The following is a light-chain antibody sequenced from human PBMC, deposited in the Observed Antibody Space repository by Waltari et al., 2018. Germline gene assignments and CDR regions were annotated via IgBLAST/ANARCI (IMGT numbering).Light chain of an antibody. CDR2: GAS. CDR1: QSVGRT. CDR3: QHYVRLPVT. V-gene: IGKV3-20*01. Sequence: EIVLTQSPGTLSLSPGERVTLSCRASQSVGRTLVWYQQKPGQAPRLLMYGASIRATGIPDRIIGSGSGTDFSLTISRLEPEDFAVYYCQHYVRLPVTFGQGTKVEIK. J-gene: IGKJ1*01.